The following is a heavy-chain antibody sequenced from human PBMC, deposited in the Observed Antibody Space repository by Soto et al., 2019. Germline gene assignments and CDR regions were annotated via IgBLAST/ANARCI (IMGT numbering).Heavy chain of an antibody. V-gene: IGHV4-59*08. CDR3: VSPEGYYDSSGYTLDY. D-gene: IGHD3-22*01. Sequence: SETLSLTCAVSGGSINNYYWSWIRQPPGKGLEWIGYIYYSVTTYYNPSLKSRVTISIDSSKNQFSLKLNSVTAADTAVYYCVSPEGYYDSSGYTLDYWGQGTLVTVSS. J-gene: IGHJ4*02. CDR1: GGSINNYY. CDR2: IYYSVTT.